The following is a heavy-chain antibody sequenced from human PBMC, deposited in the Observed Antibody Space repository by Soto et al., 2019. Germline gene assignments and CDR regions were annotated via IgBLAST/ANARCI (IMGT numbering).Heavy chain of an antibody. J-gene: IGHJ6*02. CDR3: AKDRYGSGSYLSYYYYGMDV. CDR1: GDSISVSGDSNNNHY. Sequence: PSETLSLTCTVSGDSISVSGDSNNNHYWSWVRQPPGKGLEWIGSIYYSGATNYNPSLKSRVTMSADNSKNTLYLQMNSPRAEDTAVYYCAKDRYGSGSYLSYYYYGMDVWGQGTTVTVSS. CDR2: IYYSGAT. V-gene: IGHV4-61*01. D-gene: IGHD3-10*01.